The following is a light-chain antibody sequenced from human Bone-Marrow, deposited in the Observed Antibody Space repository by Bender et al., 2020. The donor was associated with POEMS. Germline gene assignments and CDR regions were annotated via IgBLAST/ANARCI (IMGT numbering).Light chain of an antibody. CDR1: NSDVGGNDF. CDR3: SSYASSSTLV. V-gene: IGLV2-14*01. Sequence: QSALTQPASVSGSPGHSITISCSGTNSDVGGNDFVSWYQQHPGQAPKLIIYEVSGRPSGVSGRFSASKSGNTASLTISGLQTEDEADYYCSSYASSSTLVFGGGTKLTVL. CDR2: EVS. J-gene: IGLJ3*02.